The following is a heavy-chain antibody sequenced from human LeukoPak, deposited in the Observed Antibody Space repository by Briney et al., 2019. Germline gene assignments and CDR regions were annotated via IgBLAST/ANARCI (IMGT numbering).Heavy chain of an antibody. CDR3: ARDSTQPGPVVVAATYAGFDS. V-gene: IGHV3-20*04. D-gene: IGHD2-15*01. CDR2: INWNGGST. Sequence: GGSLRLSCAASGFTFGDYGMSWVRQAPGKGPEWVSGINWNGGSTGYADSVKGRFTISRDNAKNSLYLQMNSLRAEDTALYYCARDSTQPGPVVVAATYAGFDSWGQGTLVTVSS. J-gene: IGHJ4*02. CDR1: GFTFGDYG.